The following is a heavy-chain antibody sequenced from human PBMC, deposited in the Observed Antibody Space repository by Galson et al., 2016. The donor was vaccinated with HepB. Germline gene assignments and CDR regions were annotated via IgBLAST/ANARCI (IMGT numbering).Heavy chain of an antibody. J-gene: IGHJ4*02. CDR3: ARDLHSGAYTFDY. D-gene: IGHD1-26*01. CDR1: GFTFSSFS. Sequence: SLRLSCAASGFTFSSFSMNWVRQAPGKGLEWVSYISSSSGVLHYADSVKGRFTISRDNAKNSLYLQTNSLRDEDTAVYYCARDLHSGAYTFDYWGQGTLVTVSS. CDR2: ISSSSGVL. V-gene: IGHV3-48*02.